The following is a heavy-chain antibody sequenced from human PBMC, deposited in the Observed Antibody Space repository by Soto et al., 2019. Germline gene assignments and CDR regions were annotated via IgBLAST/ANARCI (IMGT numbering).Heavy chain of an antibody. CDR2: MNPNSGNT. CDR3: ARGSYYDFFTKDP. CDR1: GYTFTSYD. Sequence: ASVKVSCKSSGYTFTSYDINWVRQATGQGLEWMGWMNPNSGNTGYAQKFQGRVTMTRNTSISTAYMELSSLRSEDTAVYYCARGSYYDFFTKDPWGQGTLVTVSS. J-gene: IGHJ5*02. D-gene: IGHD3-3*01. V-gene: IGHV1-8*01.